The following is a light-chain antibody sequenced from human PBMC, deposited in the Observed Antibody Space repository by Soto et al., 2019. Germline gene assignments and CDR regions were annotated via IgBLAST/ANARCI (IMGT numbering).Light chain of an antibody. J-gene: IGLJ1*01. V-gene: IGLV2-14*01. Sequence: QSFLTQPASVSGSPGQSITISCTGTSSDVGAYNYVSWYQHHPGKVPKLLIYEVTNRPSGVSDRFSGSKSGNTASLTISGLQAEDEADYYCSSKRDSSPLFVFGTGTKLTVL. CDR3: SSKRDSSPLFV. CDR1: SSDVGAYNY. CDR2: EVT.